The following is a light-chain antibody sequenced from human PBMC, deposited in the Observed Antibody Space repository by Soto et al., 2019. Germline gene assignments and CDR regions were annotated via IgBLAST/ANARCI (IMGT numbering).Light chain of an antibody. CDR1: QSISTW. CDR2: KAS. CDR3: QQYNTYPLP. V-gene: IGKV1-5*03. J-gene: IGKJ4*01. Sequence: DIQMTQSPSTLSASVGDRVTITCRASQSISTWLAWYQQKPGKAPKLLIYKASSLEGGVPSRFSGSGSGTEFNITVSSLRPDDFANYYCQQYNTYPLPFGGGTTVEIK.